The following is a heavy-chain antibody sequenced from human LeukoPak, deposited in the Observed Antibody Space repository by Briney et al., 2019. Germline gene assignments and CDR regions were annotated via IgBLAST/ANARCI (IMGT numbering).Heavy chain of an antibody. CDR1: GYTFTGYY. D-gene: IGHD1-20*01. V-gene: IGHV1-2*02. J-gene: IGHJ4*02. CDR3: ARRRDNWNAEIDY. CDR2: INPNSGGT. Sequence: ASVKVSCKASGYTFTGYYMHWVRRAPGQGLEWMGWINPNSGGTNYAQKFQGRVTMTRDTSISTAYMELSRLRSDDTAVYYCARRRDNWNAEIDYWGQGTLVTVSS.